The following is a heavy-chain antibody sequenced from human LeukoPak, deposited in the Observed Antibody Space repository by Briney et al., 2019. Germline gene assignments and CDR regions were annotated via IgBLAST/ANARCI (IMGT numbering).Heavy chain of an antibody. J-gene: IGHJ5*02. CDR2: ISYDGRNK. D-gene: IGHD3-10*01. V-gene: IGHV3-30*18. Sequence: GGSLRLSCAASGFTFSSYGMHWVRQAPGKGLEWVAVISYDGRNKNYADSLKGRFTISREDSKNTLYLQMNSLRAEDTAVYYCTKDRSRALWFGELKMDPWGQGALVTVS. CDR1: GFTFSSYG. CDR3: TKDRSRALWFGELKMDP.